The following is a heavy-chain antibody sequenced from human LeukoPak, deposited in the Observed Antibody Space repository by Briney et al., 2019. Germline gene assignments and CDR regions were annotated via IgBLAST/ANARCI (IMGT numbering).Heavy chain of an antibody. CDR3: ARARRYCSGSSCYLYYFDY. D-gene: IGHD2-15*01. CDR1: GGSFSGYY. CDR2: INHSGST. Sequence: SETLSLTCAVYGGSFSGYYWSWIRQPPGKGLEWIGEINHSGSTNYNPSLKSRVTISVDTSKNQFSLKLSSVTAADTAVYYCARARRYCSGSSCYLYYFDYWGQGTLVTVSS. V-gene: IGHV4-34*01. J-gene: IGHJ4*02.